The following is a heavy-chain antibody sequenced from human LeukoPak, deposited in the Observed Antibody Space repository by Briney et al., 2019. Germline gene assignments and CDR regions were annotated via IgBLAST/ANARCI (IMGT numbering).Heavy chain of an antibody. V-gene: IGHV1-18*01. CDR2: ISAYNGNT. Sequence: ASVKVSCKASGYTFTSYGISWVRQAPGQGLEWMGWISAYNGNTNYAQKLQGRVTMTTDTPTSTAYMELRSLRSDDTAVYYCARESGGSYYYYYGMDVWGQGTTVTVSS. CDR3: ARESGGSYYYYYGMDV. J-gene: IGHJ6*02. CDR1: GYTFTSYG. D-gene: IGHD1-26*01.